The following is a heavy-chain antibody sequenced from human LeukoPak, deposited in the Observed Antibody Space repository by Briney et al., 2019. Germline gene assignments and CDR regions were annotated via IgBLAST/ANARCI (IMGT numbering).Heavy chain of an antibody. Sequence: PSQTLSLTCTVSGGSISSGSYYWSWIRQPAGRGLEWIGRIYASGSTNYNPSLKSRVTISVDTSKNQFSLRLNSVTAADTAMNYCAREGAGYYWGQGTLVTVSS. D-gene: IGHD1-26*01. CDR1: GGSISSGSYY. CDR3: AREGAGYY. CDR2: IYASGST. V-gene: IGHV4-61*02. J-gene: IGHJ4*02.